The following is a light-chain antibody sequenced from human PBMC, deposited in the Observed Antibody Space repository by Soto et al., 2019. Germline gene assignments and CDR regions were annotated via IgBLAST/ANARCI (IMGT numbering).Light chain of an antibody. CDR3: QQFNDYSWT. J-gene: IGKJ1*01. CDR1: QSISTW. Sequence: EIQMTQSPSTLSASVGDTVTITCRASQSISTWLAWYQQKPGKAPKLLIYMASSLQRGVPSRFSGSGSGSEFTLTISSLQPDDSATYYCQQFNDYSWTFGPGTKVEIK. CDR2: MAS. V-gene: IGKV1-5*03.